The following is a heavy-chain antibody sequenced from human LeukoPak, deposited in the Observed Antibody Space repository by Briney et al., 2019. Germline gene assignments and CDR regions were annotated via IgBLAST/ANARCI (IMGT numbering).Heavy chain of an antibody. V-gene: IGHV3-23*01. CDR3: AKVGGYGDYGGH. D-gene: IGHD4-17*01. Sequence: GGSLRLSCASSGFAFSDYEMNWVRQAPGKGLEWVSAISGSGGSTYYADSVKGRFTISRDNSKNTLYLQMNSLRAEDTAVYYCAKVGGYGDYGGHWGQGTLVTVSS. J-gene: IGHJ4*02. CDR2: ISGSGGST. CDR1: GFAFSDYE.